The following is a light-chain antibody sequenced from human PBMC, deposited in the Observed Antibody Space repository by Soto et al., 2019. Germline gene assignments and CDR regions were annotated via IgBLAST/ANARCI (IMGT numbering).Light chain of an antibody. CDR2: SNN. V-gene: IGLV1-44*01. Sequence: QSALTQPPSASGTPGQRVTISCSGSSSNIGSNTVSWYQQLPGTAPKLLIYSNNQRPSGVPDRFSGSKSGTSASLAISGLQSEDEADYYCAAWDDSLNGYYVFGTGTKVTVL. CDR3: AAWDDSLNGYYV. J-gene: IGLJ1*01. CDR1: SSNIGSNT.